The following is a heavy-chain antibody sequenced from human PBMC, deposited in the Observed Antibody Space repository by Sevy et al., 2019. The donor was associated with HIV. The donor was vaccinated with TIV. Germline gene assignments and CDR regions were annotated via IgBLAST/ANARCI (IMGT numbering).Heavy chain of an antibody. D-gene: IGHD3-10*01. Sequence: GGSLRLSCAASGFTFSSYAMHWVRQAPGKGLEWVAVISYDGSNKYYADSVKGRFTISRDNSKNTLYLQMNSLRAEDTAVYYCARGGLWFGELWVVFDYWGQGTLVTVSS. J-gene: IGHJ4*02. CDR3: ARGGLWFGELWVVFDY. V-gene: IGHV3-30-3*01. CDR1: GFTFSSYA. CDR2: ISYDGSNK.